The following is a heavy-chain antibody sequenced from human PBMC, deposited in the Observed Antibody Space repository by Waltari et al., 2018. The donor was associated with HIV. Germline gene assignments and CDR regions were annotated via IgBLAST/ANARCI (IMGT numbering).Heavy chain of an antibody. CDR2: IESEGAST. CDR3: VRAGRSSDGFDV. J-gene: IGHJ3*01. Sequence: EVQLVESGGGLVQPGGSLRLSCGASGFTFSRYWMHWVRQAPGKGLVWVSRIESEGASTKYADSVKGRVTISRDNAKNTRSLQMNSLSVEDTAVYYCVRAGRSSDGFDVWGQGTMVTVSS. V-gene: IGHV3-74*01. CDR1: GFTFSRYW. D-gene: IGHD6-6*01.